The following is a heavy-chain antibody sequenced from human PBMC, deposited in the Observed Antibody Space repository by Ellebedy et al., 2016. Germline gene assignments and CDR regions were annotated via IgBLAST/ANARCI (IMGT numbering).Heavy chain of an antibody. J-gene: IGHJ4*02. V-gene: IGHV3-23*01. CDR1: GFTFSSQT. D-gene: IGHD3-10*01. CDR3: ARYGLSGTFDY. CDR2: INNNGDGT. Sequence: GESLEISCAASGFTFSSQTMSWVRQASGKGPEWVSSINNNGDGTFYADSVKGRFTTSRDNSKNTLYLQLNSLRAEDTAVYYCARYGLSGTFDYWGQGTPVTVSS.